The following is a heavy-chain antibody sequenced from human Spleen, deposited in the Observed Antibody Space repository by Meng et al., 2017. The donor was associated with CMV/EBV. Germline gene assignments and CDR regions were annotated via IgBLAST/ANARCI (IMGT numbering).Heavy chain of an antibody. CDR2: INPNSGGT. D-gene: IGHD4-17*01. CDR3: ARTSTVTTYGMDV. J-gene: IGHJ6*02. Sequence: ASVKVSCKASGGTFSSYAISWVRQAPGQGLEWMGWINPNSGGTNYAQKFQGRVTMTRDTSISTAYMELSRLRSDDTAVYYCARTSTVTTYGMDVWGQGTTVTVSS. CDR1: GGTFSSYA. V-gene: IGHV1-2*02.